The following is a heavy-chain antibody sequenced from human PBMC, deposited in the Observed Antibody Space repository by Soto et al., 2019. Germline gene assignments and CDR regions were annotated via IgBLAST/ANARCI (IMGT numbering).Heavy chain of an antibody. CDR3: AREPPQYYYDSSGPNWFDP. J-gene: IGHJ5*02. Sequence: ASVKVSCKASGYTFTSYGISWVRQAPGQGLEWMGWISAYNGNTNYAQKLQGRVTMTTDTSTSTAYMELRSLRSDDTAVYYCAREPPQYYYDSSGPNWFDPWGQGTLVTVSS. D-gene: IGHD3-22*01. V-gene: IGHV1-18*04. CDR2: ISAYNGNT. CDR1: GYTFTSYG.